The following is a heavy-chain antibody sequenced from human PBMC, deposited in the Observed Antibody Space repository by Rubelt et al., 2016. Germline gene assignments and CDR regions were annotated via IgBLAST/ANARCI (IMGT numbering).Heavy chain of an antibody. CDR1: GFTFSSYG. D-gene: IGHD2-2*01. CDR3: AREITPADLD. V-gene: IGHV3-30*02. CDR2: LRYDGSNK. Sequence: VQLVESGGGVVQPGGSLRLSCAASGFTFSSYGMHWVRQAPGKGLGWVPFLRYDGSNKYYADSVKGRFTISRDKSKNTLYLQMNSLRAEDTAVYYCAREITPADLDWGQGTLVTVSS. J-gene: IGHJ4*02.